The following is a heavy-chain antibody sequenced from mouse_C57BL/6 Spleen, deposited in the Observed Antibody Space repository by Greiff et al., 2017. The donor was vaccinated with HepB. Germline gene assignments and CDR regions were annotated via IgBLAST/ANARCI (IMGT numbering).Heavy chain of an antibody. Sequence: VQLQQSGAELVKPGASVKISCKASGYAFSSYWMNWVKQRPGKGLEWIGQIYPGDGDTNSNGKFKGKATLTADKSSSTAYMQLSSLTSEDSAVYFCARGGYYELDYLGQGTTLTVAS. CDR3: ARGGYYELDY. CDR1: GYAFSSYW. CDR2: IYPGDGDT. D-gene: IGHD2-3*01. V-gene: IGHV1-80*01. J-gene: IGHJ2*01.